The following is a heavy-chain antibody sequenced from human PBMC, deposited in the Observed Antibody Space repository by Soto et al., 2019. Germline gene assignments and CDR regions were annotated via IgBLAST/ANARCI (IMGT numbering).Heavy chain of an antibody. CDR3: ARMASFYCSGGSCYPTYGMDV. V-gene: IGHV3-30-3*01. CDR2: ISYDGSKK. J-gene: IGHJ6*02. D-gene: IGHD2-15*01. CDR1: GFTFSSYA. Sequence: QVQLVESGGGVVQPGRSLRLSCAASGFTFSSYAMHWVRQAPGKGLEWVAVISYDGSKKYYADSVKGRFTISRDNSKNTLYLQMDRLRAEDTAVDYCARMASFYCSGGSCYPTYGMDVWGQGTTVTVSS.